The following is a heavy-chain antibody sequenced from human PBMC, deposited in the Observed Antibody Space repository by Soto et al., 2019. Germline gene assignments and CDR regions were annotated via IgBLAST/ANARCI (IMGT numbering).Heavy chain of an antibody. J-gene: IGHJ4*03. Sequence: GASVKVSYKASGAPFSSYTMHWVRQAPGQRLEWMGWINAGNGNTKYSQKFQGRVTITRDTSASTAYMELRSLRSEDTAVYYCASESYGGEVDYWGQGTMVTVSS. CDR3: ASESYGGEVDY. V-gene: IGHV1-3*01. CDR2: INAGNGNT. CDR1: GAPFSSYT. D-gene: IGHD4-17*01.